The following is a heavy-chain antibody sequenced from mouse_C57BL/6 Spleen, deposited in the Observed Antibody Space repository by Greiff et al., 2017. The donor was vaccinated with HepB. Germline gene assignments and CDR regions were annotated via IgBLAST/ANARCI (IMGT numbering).Heavy chain of an antibody. V-gene: IGHV1-52*01. Sequence: QVQLQQPGAELVRPGSSVKLSCKASGYTFTSYWMHWVKQRPIQGLEWIGNIDPSDSETHYNQKFKDKATLTVDKSSSTAYMQLSSLTSEDSAVDYWSRLGDYSTPFDYWGQGTTLTVSS. CDR3: SRLGDYSTPFDY. J-gene: IGHJ2*01. CDR1: GYTFTSYW. D-gene: IGHD2-5*01. CDR2: IDPSDSET.